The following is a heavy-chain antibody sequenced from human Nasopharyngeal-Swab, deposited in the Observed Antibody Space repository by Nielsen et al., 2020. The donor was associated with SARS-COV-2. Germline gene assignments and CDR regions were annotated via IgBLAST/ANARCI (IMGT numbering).Heavy chain of an antibody. D-gene: IGHD6-13*01. CDR3: ARVAGLIAAAGDY. CDR2: ISSSSSYI. V-gene: IGHV3-21*01. Sequence: VRQATGKGLEWVSSISSSSSYIYYADSVKGRFTISRDNAKNSLYLQMNSPRAEDTAVYYCARVAGLIAAAGDYWGQGTLVTVSS. J-gene: IGHJ4*02.